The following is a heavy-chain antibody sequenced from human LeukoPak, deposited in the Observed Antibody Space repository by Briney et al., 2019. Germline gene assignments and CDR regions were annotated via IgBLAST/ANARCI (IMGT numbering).Heavy chain of an antibody. CDR1: GFTFSSYS. J-gene: IGHJ4*02. CDR3: ARDKSGDYSMDY. CDR2: ISSSSSYI. V-gene: IGHV3-21*01. Sequence: GGSLRLSCAASGFTFSSYSMNWVRQAPGKGLEWVSSISSSSSYIYYADSVKGRFTISRDNAKNSLYLQMNSLRAEDTAVYYCARDKSGDYSMDYWGQGTLVTVSS. D-gene: IGHD2-21*02.